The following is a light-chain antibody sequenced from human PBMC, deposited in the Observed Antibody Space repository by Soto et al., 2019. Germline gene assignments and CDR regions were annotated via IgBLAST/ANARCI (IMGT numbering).Light chain of an antibody. CDR1: QSVSSNY. CDR2: GAS. Sequence: IVLTQSPGTLSLSPGERATLSCRASQSVSSNYLAWFQQKPGQAPRLLIYGASSRATDIPDRFSGSGSGTDFTLTISRLEPEDFAVYYCQQYSSSVYTFGQGTKLEIK. CDR3: QQYSSSVYT. J-gene: IGKJ2*01. V-gene: IGKV3-20*01.